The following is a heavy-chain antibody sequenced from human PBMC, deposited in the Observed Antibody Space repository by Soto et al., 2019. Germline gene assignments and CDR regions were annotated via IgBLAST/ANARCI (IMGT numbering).Heavy chain of an antibody. CDR2: INGDGSTT. CDR1: EFIFSTYW. CDR3: ARAGMTTVTYFDY. V-gene: IGHV3-74*01. Sequence: LRLSCSASEFIFSTYWMHWVRQTPGKGLVWVSRINGDGSTTNYADSVKGRFTISRDNAKNTLYLQMNSLRAEDTAVYYCARAGMTTVTYFDYWGHGTLVTV. D-gene: IGHD4-17*01. J-gene: IGHJ4*01.